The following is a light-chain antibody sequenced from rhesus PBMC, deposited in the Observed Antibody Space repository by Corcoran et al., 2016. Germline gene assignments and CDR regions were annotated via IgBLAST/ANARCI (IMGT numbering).Light chain of an antibody. CDR2: KAA. J-gene: IGKJ1*01. CDR1: QSISSW. V-gene: IGKV1-22*01. Sequence: DIQMTQSPSSLSASVGDTVTITCRASQSISSWLDWYQQKTGKAPKVLIYKAASLQSGVPSRFSGSGAWTDFTLTISSLQPEDFATYYCLQYRSSPWTFGQGTKLEIK. CDR3: LQYRSSPWT.